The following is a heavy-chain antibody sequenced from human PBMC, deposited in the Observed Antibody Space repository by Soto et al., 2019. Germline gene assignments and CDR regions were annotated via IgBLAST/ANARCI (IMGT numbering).Heavy chain of an antibody. Sequence: GGSLRLSCAASGFTFSSYAMHWVRQAPGKGLEWVAVISYDGSNKYYADSVKGRFTISRDNSKNTLYLQMNSLRAEDTAVYYCARVGVGYYFDYWGQGTLVTVSS. CDR2: ISYDGSNK. CDR3: ARVGVGYYFDY. V-gene: IGHV3-30-3*01. J-gene: IGHJ4*02. CDR1: GFTFSSYA. D-gene: IGHD3-3*01.